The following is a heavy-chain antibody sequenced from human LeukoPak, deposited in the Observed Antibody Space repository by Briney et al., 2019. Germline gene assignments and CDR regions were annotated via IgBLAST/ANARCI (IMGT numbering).Heavy chain of an antibody. Sequence: PSETLSLTCAVYGASFSAYYWNWIRQSPGKGLEWIGEINHSGWTNYSPSLKSRVTISIDTSKNQFSLNLSSVTAADTAVYYCARGDSSSYYGAWDLWGQGTLVSVSS. CDR1: GASFSAYY. CDR2: INHSGWT. J-gene: IGHJ5*02. D-gene: IGHD6-13*01. V-gene: IGHV4-34*01. CDR3: ARGDSSSYYGAWDL.